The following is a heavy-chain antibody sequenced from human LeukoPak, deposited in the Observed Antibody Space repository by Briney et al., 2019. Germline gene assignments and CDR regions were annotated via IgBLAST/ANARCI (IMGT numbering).Heavy chain of an antibody. Sequence: ASETLSLTCAVYGGSFSGYYWSWIRQPPGKGLEWIGEINHSGSTNYNPSLKSRVTISVDTSKNQFSLKLSSVTAADTAVYYCARDRGTWNDDGFDYWGQGTLVTVSS. CDR2: INHSGST. V-gene: IGHV4-34*01. J-gene: IGHJ4*02. CDR1: GGSFSGYY. CDR3: ARDRGTWNDDGFDY. D-gene: IGHD1-1*01.